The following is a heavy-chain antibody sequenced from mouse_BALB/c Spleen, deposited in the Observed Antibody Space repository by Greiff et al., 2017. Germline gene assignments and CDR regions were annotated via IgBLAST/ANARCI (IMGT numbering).Heavy chain of an antibody. D-gene: IGHD2-3*01. V-gene: IGHV5-17*02. Sequence: EVQLVESGGGLVQPGGSRKLSCAASGFTFSSFGMHWVRQAPEKGLEWVAYISSGSSTIYYADTVKGRFTISRDNPKNTLFLQMTSLRSEDTAMYYCARSEMDAMDYWGQGTSVTVAS. CDR2: ISSGSSTI. CDR3: ARSEMDAMDY. CDR1: GFTFSSFG. J-gene: IGHJ4*01.